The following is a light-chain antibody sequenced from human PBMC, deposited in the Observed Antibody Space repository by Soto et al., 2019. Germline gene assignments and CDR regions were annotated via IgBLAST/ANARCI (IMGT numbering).Light chain of an antibody. CDR3: SSYAGSSTPSV. Sequence: QSALTQPASVSGSPGQSITISCTGTSGDIGGYNYVSWYQQHPGKAPKLLISEVTNRPSGVSNRFSGSKSGNTASLTISGLQAEDEADYYCSSYAGSSTPSVFGGGTKLTVL. CDR2: EVT. J-gene: IGLJ3*02. V-gene: IGLV2-14*01. CDR1: SGDIGGYNY.